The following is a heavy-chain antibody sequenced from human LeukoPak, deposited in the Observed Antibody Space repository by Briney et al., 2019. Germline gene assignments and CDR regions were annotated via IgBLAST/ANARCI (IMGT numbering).Heavy chain of an antibody. V-gene: IGHV1-2*02. CDR3: AREGIELDYYDAFDY. Sequence: ASVKVSCKASGYNFGDYYMHWVRQAPGQGLEWMGWIHPKSGGTRYVQEFQDRVSMTRDTSISTLYMELNSLRSDDTAVYYCAREGIELDYYDAFDYWGRGALVTVSS. CDR2: IHPKSGGT. J-gene: IGHJ4*02. CDR1: GYNFGDYY. D-gene: IGHD3-3*01.